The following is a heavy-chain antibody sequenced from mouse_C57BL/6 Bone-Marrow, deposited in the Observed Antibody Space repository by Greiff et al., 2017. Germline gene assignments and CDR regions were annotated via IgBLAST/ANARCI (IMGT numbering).Heavy chain of an antibody. Sequence: QVQLQQPGAELVMPGASVKLSCKASGYTFTSYWMHWVKQRPGQGLEWIGEIDPSDSYTNYNQKFKGKSTLTVDKSSSTAYMQPSSLTSEDSAVYYCARKDWDDYAMDYWGQGTSVTVSS. CDR1: GYTFTSYW. CDR2: IDPSDSYT. V-gene: IGHV1-69*01. CDR3: ARKDWDDYAMDY. J-gene: IGHJ4*01. D-gene: IGHD4-1*01.